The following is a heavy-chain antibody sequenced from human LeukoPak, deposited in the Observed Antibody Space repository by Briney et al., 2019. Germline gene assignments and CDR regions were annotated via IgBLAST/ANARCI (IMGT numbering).Heavy chain of an antibody. Sequence: GRSLRLSCAASGFTFSSYAMHWVRQAPGKGLEWVAVISYDGSNKYYADSVKGRFTISRDNSKNTLYLQMNSLRAGDTAVYYCARDLDNSSGYYWSTYWGYFDLWGRGTLVTVSS. CDR2: ISYDGSNK. V-gene: IGHV3-30-3*01. CDR1: GFTFSSYA. J-gene: IGHJ2*01. CDR3: ARDLDNSSGYYWSTYWGYFDL. D-gene: IGHD3-22*01.